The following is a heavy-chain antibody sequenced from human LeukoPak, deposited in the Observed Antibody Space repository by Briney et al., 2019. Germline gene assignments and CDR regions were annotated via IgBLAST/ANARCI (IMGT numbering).Heavy chain of an antibody. CDR2: IIPILGIA. J-gene: IGHJ4*02. D-gene: IGHD2-2*01. V-gene: IGHV1-69*04. CDR1: GGTFSSYA. CDR3: ARAGEYCSSTSCQPSFDY. Sequence: SVKVSCKASGGTFSSYAISWVRQAPGQGLEWMGRIIPILGIANYAQKFQGRVTITADKSTSTAYMELSSLRSEDTAVYYCARAGEYCSSTSCQPSFDYWGQGTLVTVSS.